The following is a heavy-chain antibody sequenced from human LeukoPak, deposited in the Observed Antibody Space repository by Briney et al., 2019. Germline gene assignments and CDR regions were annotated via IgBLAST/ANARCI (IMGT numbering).Heavy chain of an antibody. V-gene: IGHV4-59*01. CDR1: GGSINNYY. J-gene: IGHJ4*02. CDR3: ARSLNSSPPFDY. D-gene: IGHD6-13*01. Sequence: SETLSLTCAVSGGSINNYYWSWIRQPPGKELEWIGYIYYSGSTNYNPSLKSRVTVSIDTSKNQFSLKLSSVTAADTAVYYCARSLNSSPPFDYWGQGTLVTVSS. CDR2: IYYSGST.